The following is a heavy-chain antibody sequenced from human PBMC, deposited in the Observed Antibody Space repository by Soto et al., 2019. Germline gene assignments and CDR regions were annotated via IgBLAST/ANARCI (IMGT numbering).Heavy chain of an antibody. CDR2: IGTAGDT. D-gene: IGHD3-22*01. CDR1: GFTFSSYD. J-gene: IGHJ4*02. Sequence: QPGGSLRLSCSASGFTFSSYDMHWVRQGPGKGLEWVSAIGTAGDTNYAGPVKGRFTISRENAKNSLYLQMNSLRAGDTAIYFCARAIGPTLFDYWGQGTLVTVSS. CDR3: ARAIGPTLFDY. V-gene: IGHV3-13*04.